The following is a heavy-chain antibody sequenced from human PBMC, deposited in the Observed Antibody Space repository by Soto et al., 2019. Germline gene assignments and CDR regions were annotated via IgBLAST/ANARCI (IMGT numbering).Heavy chain of an antibody. D-gene: IGHD1-26*01. J-gene: IGHJ4*02. V-gene: IGHV3-9*01. CDR3: AKGGGSYSGCFCY. Sequence: EVQLVESGGGLVQPGRSLRLSCAASGFTFDDYVMHWVRQAPGKGLEWVSGITWNSGSIDYADSVKGRFTISRDNAKNSLYLQMNSLRAEDTALYFCAKGGGSYSGCFCYWGQGTLVTVSS. CDR2: ITWNSGSI. CDR1: GFTFDDYV.